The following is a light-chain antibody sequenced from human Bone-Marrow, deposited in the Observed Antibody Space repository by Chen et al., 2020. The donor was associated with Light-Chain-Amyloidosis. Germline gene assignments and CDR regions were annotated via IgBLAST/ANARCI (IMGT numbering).Light chain of an antibody. Sequence: SYVLTQPSSVSVAPGQTATLACGGNNIGSTSVPWYQQTPGQAPLLVVYDDSDRPSGIPERLSGAKSGNTATLTISRVEAGDEADYYCQVWDRSSDRPVFGGGTKLTVL. CDR3: QVWDRSSDRPV. V-gene: IGLV3-21*02. J-gene: IGLJ3*02. CDR1: NIGSTS. CDR2: DDS.